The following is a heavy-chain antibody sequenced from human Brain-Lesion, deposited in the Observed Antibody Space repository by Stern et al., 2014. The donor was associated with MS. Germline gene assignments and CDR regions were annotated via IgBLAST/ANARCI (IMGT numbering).Heavy chain of an antibody. V-gene: IGHV4-61*02. CDR2: IYSSGST. Sequence: VQLLESGPGLVKPSQTLSLTCIVSGGSISSGSFYWNWIRQPAGKGLEWIGRIYSSGSTNYNPYLKSRVTISGDTSKNQFPRKMISMTAADTAVYYCARETGGYTYGDTDFFDYWGQGALVTVSS. D-gene: IGHD5-18*01. CDR1: GGSISSGSFY. J-gene: IGHJ4*02. CDR3: ARETGGYTYGDTDFFDY.